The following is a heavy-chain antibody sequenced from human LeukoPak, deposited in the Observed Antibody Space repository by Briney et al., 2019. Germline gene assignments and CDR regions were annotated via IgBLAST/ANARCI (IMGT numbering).Heavy chain of an antibody. CDR2: IKHDGSEK. V-gene: IGHV3-7*05. J-gene: IGHJ3*02. CDR1: GFTFRSYS. D-gene: IGHD5-24*01. Sequence: GGSLRLSCAASGFTFRSYSMSWVRQAPGKGLEWVANIKHDGSEKYYADSVKGRFTISRDNTKNSLYLQMNSLRAEDTAVYFCARDGYRLDGFDMWGQGTMVTVSS. CDR3: ARDGYRLDGFDM.